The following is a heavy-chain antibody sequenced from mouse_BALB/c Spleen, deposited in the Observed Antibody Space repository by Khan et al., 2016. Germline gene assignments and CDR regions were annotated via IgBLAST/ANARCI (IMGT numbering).Heavy chain of an antibody. Sequence: VQLKQSGPGLVKPSQSLSLTCSVTGYSITSGYYWNWIRQFPGNKLEWMDYISYDGSNNYNPSLKNRISITRDTSKNQFFLKLNSVTTEDTATYYSATGGYYGSSSNWYFDVWGAGTTVTVSS. D-gene: IGHD1-1*01. CDR3: ATGGYYGSSSNWYFDV. V-gene: IGHV3-6*02. CDR1: GYSITSGYY. J-gene: IGHJ1*01. CDR2: ISYDGSN.